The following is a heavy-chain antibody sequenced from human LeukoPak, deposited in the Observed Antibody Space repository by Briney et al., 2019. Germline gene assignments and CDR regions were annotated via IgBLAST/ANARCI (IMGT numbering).Heavy chain of an antibody. Sequence: SETLSLTCTVSGGSISSSSYYWGWIRQAPGKGLEWIGSIYYSGSTYYNPSLKSRVTISVDTSKNQFSLKLSSVTAADTAVYYCARLDTAMVYYYMDVWGKGTTVTVSS. CDR2: IYYSGST. CDR3: ARLDTAMVYYYMDV. J-gene: IGHJ6*03. V-gene: IGHV4-39*01. D-gene: IGHD5-18*01. CDR1: GGSISSSSYY.